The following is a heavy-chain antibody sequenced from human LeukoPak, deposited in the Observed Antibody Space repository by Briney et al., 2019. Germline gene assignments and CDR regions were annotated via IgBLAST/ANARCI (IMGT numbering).Heavy chain of an antibody. D-gene: IGHD2-2*01. CDR1: GFTFSSYA. CDR2: ISGSGGST. J-gene: IGHJ6*02. Sequence: GGTLRLSCAASGFTFSSYAMSGVRQAPGKGLVGVSAISGSGGSTYYADSVKGRFTISRDNSKHTLYLQMNSLRAEDTAVYYCASGYCSSTSCLYYYYYGMDVWGQGTTVTVSS. V-gene: IGHV3-23*01. CDR3: ASGYCSSTSCLYYYYYGMDV.